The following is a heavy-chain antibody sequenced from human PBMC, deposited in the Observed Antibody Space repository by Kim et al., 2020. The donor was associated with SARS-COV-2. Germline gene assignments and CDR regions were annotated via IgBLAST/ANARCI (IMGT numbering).Heavy chain of an antibody. V-gene: IGHV3-15*01. CDR1: GFSFIDAW. J-gene: IGHJ4*02. CDR3: TTGHSSDWWGFYFFAY. Sequence: GGSLRLSCAASGFSFIDAWMTWVRQAPGKGLEWVGRIKTKADGETIDYGAPVKGRFTISRDDSKNTLYLQMNSLKTEDTAVYYCTTGHSSDWWGFYFFAYWGQGAQVTVSS. D-gene: IGHD6-19*01. CDR2: IKTKADGETI.